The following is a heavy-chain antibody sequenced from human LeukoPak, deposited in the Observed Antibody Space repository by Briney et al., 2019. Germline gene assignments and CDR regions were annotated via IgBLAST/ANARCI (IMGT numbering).Heavy chain of an antibody. CDR1: GGSISSGDYY. D-gene: IGHD3-10*01. CDR2: IYYSGST. CDR3: ARGPRTLPYYYYGSGSYYNY. V-gene: IGHV4-30-4*08. Sequence: SQTLSLTCTVSGGSISSGDYYWSWIRQPPGKGLEWIGYIYYSGSTYYNPSLKSRVTISVDTSKNQFSLKLSSVTAADTAVHYCARGPRTLPYYYYGSGSYYNYWGQGTLVTVSS. J-gene: IGHJ4*02.